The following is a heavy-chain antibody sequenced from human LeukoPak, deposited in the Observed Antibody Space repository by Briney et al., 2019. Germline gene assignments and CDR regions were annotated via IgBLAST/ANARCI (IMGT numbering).Heavy chain of an antibody. Sequence: SETLSLTCTVSGGSISSYYWSWIRQPPGKGLEWIGYIYYSGSTNYNPSLKSRVTISVDTSKNQFSLKLSSVTAADTAVYYCARLYGSGSYYNYWGQGTLVTVSS. V-gene: IGHV4-59*12. D-gene: IGHD3-10*01. CDR3: ARLYGSGSYYNY. J-gene: IGHJ4*02. CDR1: GGSISSYY. CDR2: IYYSGST.